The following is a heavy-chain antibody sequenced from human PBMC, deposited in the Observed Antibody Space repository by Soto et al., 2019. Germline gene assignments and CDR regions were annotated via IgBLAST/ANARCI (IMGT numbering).Heavy chain of an antibody. CDR2: IYYSGST. V-gene: IGHV4-31*03. CDR3: ARGGEYCSSTSCYRYYYYYYYMDV. D-gene: IGHD2-2*01. Sequence: SETLSLTCTVSGGSISSGGYYWSWIRQHPGKGLEWIGYIYYSGSTYYNPSLKSRVTISVDTSKNQFSLKLSSVTAADTAVYYCARGGEYCSSTSCYRYYYYYYYMDVWGKGTTVTVSS. CDR1: GGSISSGGYY. J-gene: IGHJ6*03.